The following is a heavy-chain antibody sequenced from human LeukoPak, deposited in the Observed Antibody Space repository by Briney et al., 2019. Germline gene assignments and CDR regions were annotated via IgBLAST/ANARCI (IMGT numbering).Heavy chain of an antibody. D-gene: IGHD2-15*01. CDR2: INWNGGGT. J-gene: IGHJ4*02. Sequence: GGSLRLSCAASGFTFDDYGMSWVRQAPGKGLEWVSGINWNGGGTGYADSVKGRFTISRDNAKNSLYLQMNSLRAEDTALYYCARDKVVAAHDSPFDYWGQGTLVTVSS. CDR3: ARDKVVAAHDSPFDY. V-gene: IGHV3-20*04. CDR1: GFTFDDYG.